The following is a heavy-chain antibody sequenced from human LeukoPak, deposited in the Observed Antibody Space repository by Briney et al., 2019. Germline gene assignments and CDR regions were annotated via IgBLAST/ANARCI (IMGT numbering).Heavy chain of an antibody. V-gene: IGHV3-33*06. Sequence: GGSLRLSCAASGFTFSSYGMHWDRQAPGKGLEWVAVIWYDGSNKYYADSVKGRFTISRDNSKNTLYLQMNSLRAEDTAVYYCAKDSGIVVVTFYFDYWGQGTLVTVSS. CDR2: IWYDGSNK. CDR3: AKDSGIVVVTFYFDY. CDR1: GFTFSSYG. D-gene: IGHD2-21*02. J-gene: IGHJ4*02.